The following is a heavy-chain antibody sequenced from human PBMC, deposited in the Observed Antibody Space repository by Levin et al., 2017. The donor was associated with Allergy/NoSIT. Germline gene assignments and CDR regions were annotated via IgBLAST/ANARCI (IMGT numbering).Heavy chain of an antibody. CDR2: IKGETDGGTR. CDR1: GFTFSSAW. Sequence: GGSLRLSCAGSGFTFSSAWMNWVRQTPGKGLQWIGRIKGETDGGTREYAAPLEGRVTISRDDSRATLFLEMNSLTTEDTGVYYCATEWSRIAAAVVEPWGQGTLVTVSS. J-gene: IGHJ5*02. V-gene: IGHV3-15*05. CDR3: ATEWSRIAAAVVEP. D-gene: IGHD6-13*01.